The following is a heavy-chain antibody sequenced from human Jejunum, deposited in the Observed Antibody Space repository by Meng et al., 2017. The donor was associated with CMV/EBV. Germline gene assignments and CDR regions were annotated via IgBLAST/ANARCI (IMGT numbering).Heavy chain of an antibody. CDR1: SYS. CDR2: IRSSSDDK. CDR3: ARGWTVLRYLEWLSRPMDV. Sequence: SYSWNGVRQAPGKGLEWVSSIRSSSDDKYYADSVKGRFTISRDSTKKSLYLQMNSLGVDDTGVYYCARGWTVLRYLEWLSRPMDVWGQGTTVTVSS. J-gene: IGHJ6*02. V-gene: IGHV3-21*01. D-gene: IGHD3-3*01.